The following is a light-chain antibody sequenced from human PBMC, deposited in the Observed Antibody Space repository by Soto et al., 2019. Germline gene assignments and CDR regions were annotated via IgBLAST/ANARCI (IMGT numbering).Light chain of an antibody. CDR3: QQYHSGPIT. V-gene: IGKV4-1*01. CDR1: QSVLSSSNNKNY. CDR2: WAS. J-gene: IGKJ5*01. Sequence: DIVMTQSPDSLTVSLGERATINCKSSQSVLSSSNNKNYLAWHQQKAGQPPKVLIYWASTRESGVPDRFGGSGSGTDFTLTIINLQAEDVAVYYCQQYHSGPITFGQGTRLEIK.